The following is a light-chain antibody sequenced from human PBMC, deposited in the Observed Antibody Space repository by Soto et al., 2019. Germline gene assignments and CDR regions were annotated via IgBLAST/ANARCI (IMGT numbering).Light chain of an antibody. V-gene: IGKV3-15*01. CDR1: QSVRSN. CDR2: GAS. J-gene: IGKJ1*01. Sequence: EILMTQSPATLSVSPGERATLSCRASQSVRSNLAWFQQKPGQAPRLLIYGASTKTTGVPDRFSGSGSGTEFTLTISGLQPEDFAVYYCQQYNDWPRTFGQGTKV. CDR3: QQYNDWPRT.